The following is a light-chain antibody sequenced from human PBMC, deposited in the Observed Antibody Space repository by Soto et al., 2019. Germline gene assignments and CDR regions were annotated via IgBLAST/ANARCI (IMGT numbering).Light chain of an antibody. Sequence: DIQMTQSPSSLSASVGDRVTITCRASQSISNYLNWYQQKPGKDPKVLIYAASNLQSGVPSRFSGSGSGTDFTLTISSLQPEDFATYYCQQSYSTPITFGQGTRLEIK. CDR3: QQSYSTPIT. CDR1: QSISNY. J-gene: IGKJ5*01. V-gene: IGKV1-39*01. CDR2: AAS.